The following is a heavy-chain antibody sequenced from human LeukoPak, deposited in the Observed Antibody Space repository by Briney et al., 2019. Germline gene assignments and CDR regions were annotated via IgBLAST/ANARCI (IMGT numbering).Heavy chain of an antibody. Sequence: PSETLSLTCTVSGGSISSSSYYWGWIRQPQGKGLGWIGSIYYSGSAYYNPSLKSRVSISVDTSKNQFSLKLRSVTAADTAVYYCARESQWLVGYWGQGTLVTVSS. CDR2: IYYSGSA. J-gene: IGHJ4*02. CDR1: GGSISSSSYY. V-gene: IGHV4-39*07. D-gene: IGHD6-19*01. CDR3: ARESQWLVGY.